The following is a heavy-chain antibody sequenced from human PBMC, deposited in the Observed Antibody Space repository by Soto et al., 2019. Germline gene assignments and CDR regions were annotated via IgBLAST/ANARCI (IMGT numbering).Heavy chain of an antibody. V-gene: IGHV1-18*04. CDR2: INAYNGNT. CDR3: ARGTYYYDSSGYSFQH. CDR1: GYTSTSYG. D-gene: IGHD3-22*01. J-gene: IGHJ1*01. Sequence: QVQLVQSGAEVKKPGASVKVSCKASGYTSTSYGISWVRQAPGQGLEWMGWINAYNGNTNYAQKLQGRVTMTTDTSTSTAYMKLRSLRSDDTAVYYCARGTYYYDSSGYSFQHWGQGTLVTVSS.